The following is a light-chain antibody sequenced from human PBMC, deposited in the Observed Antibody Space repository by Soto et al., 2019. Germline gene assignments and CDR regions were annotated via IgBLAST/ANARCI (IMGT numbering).Light chain of an antibody. V-gene: IGLV3-21*02. Sequence: YELTQPPSVSVAPGQTAMITCGGNNIGNKSVHWYHQRPGQAPVLVVYDDDDRPSGIPERFSGSNSGNTATLTISRVEAGDEADYYCQVWNSSSDPWVFGGGTKLTVL. CDR2: DDD. CDR3: QVWNSSSDPWV. CDR1: NIGNKS. J-gene: IGLJ3*02.